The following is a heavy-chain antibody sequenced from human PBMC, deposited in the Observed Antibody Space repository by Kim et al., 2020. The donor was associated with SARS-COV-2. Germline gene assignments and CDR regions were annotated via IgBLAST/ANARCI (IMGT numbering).Heavy chain of an antibody. V-gene: IGHV3-11*04. D-gene: IGHD3-16*01. CDR1: GFTFSDYY. CDR2: ISSSGSTI. CDR3: ARAQGDYVWGKTAGGAFDI. J-gene: IGHJ3*02. Sequence: GGSLRLSCAASGFTFSDYYMSWIRQAPGKGLEWVSYISSSGSTIYYADSVKGRFTISRDNAKNSLYLQMNSLRAEDTAVYYCARAQGDYVWGKTAGGAFDIWGQGTMVTVSS.